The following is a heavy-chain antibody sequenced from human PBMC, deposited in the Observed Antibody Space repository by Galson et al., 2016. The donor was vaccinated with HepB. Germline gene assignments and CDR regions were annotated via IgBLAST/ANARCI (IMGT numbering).Heavy chain of an antibody. CDR3: ARDCTGGTCKFAGYDAFDI. J-gene: IGHJ3*02. Sequence: ETLSLTCTVSGGSISSTTNWWSWVRQSPGQGLEWIGDIYHSGDTNYNPYHKTRATISVDTSRNQFSLSLSSVTAADTAVYYCARDCTGGTCKFAGYDAFDIWGQGTTVTVSS. V-gene: IGHV4-4*02. CDR1: GGSISSTTNW. CDR2: IYHSGDT. D-gene: IGHD2-8*02.